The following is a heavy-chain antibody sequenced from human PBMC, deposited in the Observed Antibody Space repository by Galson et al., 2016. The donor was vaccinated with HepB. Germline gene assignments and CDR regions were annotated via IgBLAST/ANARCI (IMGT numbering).Heavy chain of an antibody. CDR2: IYSGGSE. D-gene: IGHD3-10*01. CDR3: ARGPRGQAPCLSSIYYFGMDV. J-gene: IGHJ6*02. V-gene: IGHV3-53*01. CDR1: GFNVSTNY. Sequence: SLRLSCAASGFNVSTNYMSWVRQAPGKGLEWVSVIYSGGSEFYADSMKGRFTISKDNSKNTVYLQMSRLRADDTAVYYCARGPRGQAPCLSSIYYFGMDVWGQGTTVTVSS.